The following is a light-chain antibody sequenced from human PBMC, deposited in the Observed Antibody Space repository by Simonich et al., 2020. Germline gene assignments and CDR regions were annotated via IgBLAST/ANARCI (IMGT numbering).Light chain of an antibody. V-gene: IGLV2-14*01. CDR1: SSDVGCYNY. CDR2: DVS. Sequence: QSALTQPASVSGSPGQSITISCTGTSSDVGCYNYVSWYQQHPGKAPKLMIYDVSKRPSGVSNRVSGSKSGNTASLTISGLQAEDEADYYCSSYTSSSTWVFGGGTKLTVL. J-gene: IGLJ3*02. CDR3: SSYTSSSTWV.